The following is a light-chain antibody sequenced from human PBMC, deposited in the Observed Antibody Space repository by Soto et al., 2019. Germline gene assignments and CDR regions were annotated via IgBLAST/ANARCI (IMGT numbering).Light chain of an antibody. CDR2: DAS. J-gene: IGKJ1*01. CDR3: QQYNSYPWT. Sequence: DIQMTQSPSTLSASVGDRVTITCRASHSFSRWLAWYQQKPGKAPQLLIFDASSLQSGVPSRFSGSGSGTEFTLTISSLQPDDFATYFCQQYNSYPWTFGQGTKVEI. V-gene: IGKV1-5*01. CDR1: HSFSRW.